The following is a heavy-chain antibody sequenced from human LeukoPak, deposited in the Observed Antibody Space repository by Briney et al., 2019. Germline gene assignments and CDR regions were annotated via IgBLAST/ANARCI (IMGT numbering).Heavy chain of an antibody. D-gene: IGHD6-13*01. Sequence: GGSLRLSCAASGFTFSSYGMHWVRQAPGKGLEWVAFIRYDGSNKYYADSVKGRFTISRDKSKNTLYLQMNSLRAEDTAVYYCAKDSSSWYLGWYFDLWGRGTLVTVSS. CDR3: AKDSSSWYLGWYFDL. CDR1: GFTFSSYG. CDR2: IRYDGSNK. J-gene: IGHJ2*01. V-gene: IGHV3-30*02.